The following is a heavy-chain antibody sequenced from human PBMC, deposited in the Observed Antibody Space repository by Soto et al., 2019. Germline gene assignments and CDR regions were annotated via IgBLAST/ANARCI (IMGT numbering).Heavy chain of an antibody. V-gene: IGHV1-18*01. J-gene: IGHJ5*02. D-gene: IGHD6-13*01. CDR1: GYSFTSYG. CDR3: ARVIAAAVAGWFDP. Sequence: ASVKVSCKASGYSFTSYGISWVRQAPGQGLEWMGWISAYNGNTNYAQKLQGRVTMTTDTSTSTAYMELRSLRSDDTAVYYCARVIAAAVAGWFDPWGRGTLVTVSS. CDR2: ISAYNGNT.